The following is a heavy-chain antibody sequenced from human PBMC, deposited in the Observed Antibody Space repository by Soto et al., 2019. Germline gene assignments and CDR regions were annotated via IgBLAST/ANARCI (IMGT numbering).Heavy chain of an antibody. CDR3: ARDGVDCSGGSCLGGY. CDR2: INPNSGGT. Sequence: QVQLVQSGAEVKKPGASVKVSCKASGYTFTGYYMHWVRQAPGQGLAWMGWINPNSGGTNYAQKFQGWVTMTRDTSISTAYMELSRLRSDDTAVYYCARDGVDCSGGSCLGGYWGQGTLVTVSS. V-gene: IGHV1-2*04. D-gene: IGHD2-15*01. J-gene: IGHJ4*02. CDR1: GYTFTGYY.